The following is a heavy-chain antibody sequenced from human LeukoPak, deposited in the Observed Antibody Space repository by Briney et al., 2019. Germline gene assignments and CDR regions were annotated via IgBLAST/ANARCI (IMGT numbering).Heavy chain of an antibody. D-gene: IGHD1-1*01. V-gene: IGHV4-34*01. CDR1: GGSFSTYY. CDR2: INHRGDT. Sequence: SDTLSLTCAVYGGSFSTYYWSWIRQSPGKGLEWIAEINHRGDTNYNPSVKSRVTISVDTSKNQFSLKVNSLTAADTAVYYCARGATISETGYFDYGGQGTLVTVSS. CDR3: ARGATISETGYFDY. J-gene: IGHJ4*03.